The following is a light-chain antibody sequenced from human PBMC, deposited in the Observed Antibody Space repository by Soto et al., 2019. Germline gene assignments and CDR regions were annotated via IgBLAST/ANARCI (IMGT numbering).Light chain of an antibody. J-gene: IGKJ3*01. CDR3: QQSYSYPVT. CDR1: QSISTY. Sequence: DIQMTQSPSSLSAPVGDRVTITCRASQSISTYLNWYQQKPGKAPKLLIYAASSLQSGVPSRFSGSGSGTDFTLTISSLQPEDFATYYCQQSYSYPVTFGPGTKVDIK. V-gene: IGKV1-39*01. CDR2: AAS.